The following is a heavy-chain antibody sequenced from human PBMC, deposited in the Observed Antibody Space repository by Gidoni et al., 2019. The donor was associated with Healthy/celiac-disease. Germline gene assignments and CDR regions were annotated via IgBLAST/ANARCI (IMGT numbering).Heavy chain of an antibody. CDR3: ARGTGVGFGELLWNY. Sequence: VQLVESGGGLVQPGGSLRLSCAASGFTVSSNYMSWVRQAPGKGLEWVSVIDSGGSTYYADSVKGRFTISRDNSKNTLYLQMNSLRAEDTAVYYCARGTGVGFGELLWNYWGQGTLATVSS. D-gene: IGHD3-10*01. CDR2: IDSGGST. J-gene: IGHJ4*02. V-gene: IGHV3-66*01. CDR1: GFTVSSNY.